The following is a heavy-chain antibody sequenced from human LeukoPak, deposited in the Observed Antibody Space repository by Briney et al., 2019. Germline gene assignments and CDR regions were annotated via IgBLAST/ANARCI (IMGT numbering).Heavy chain of an antibody. J-gene: IGHJ4*02. CDR1: GFTFSSYA. D-gene: IGHD2-2*01. CDR2: ISYDGSNK. V-gene: IGHV3-30-3*01. Sequence: GGSLRLSCAAFGFTFSSYAMHWVRQAPGKGLEWVAVISYDGSNKYYADSVKGRFTISRDNSKNTLYLQMNSLRAEDTAVYYCARVAQFLWFDYWGQGTLVTVSS. CDR3: ARVAQFLWFDY.